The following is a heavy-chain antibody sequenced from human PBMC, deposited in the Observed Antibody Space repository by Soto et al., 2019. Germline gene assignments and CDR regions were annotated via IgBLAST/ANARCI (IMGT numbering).Heavy chain of an antibody. CDR2: IYYSGST. Sequence: QLQLQESGPGLVKPSETLSLTCTVSGGSISSSSYYWGWIRQPPGKGLEWIGSIYYSGSTYYNPSPKSRDTIYVDTSKNQCTLKLGSVTASDTAVYYCARLYCSGGSCYSIEVYYYYGMDVWGQGTTVTVSS. D-gene: IGHD2-15*01. CDR3: ARLYCSGGSCYSIEVYYYYGMDV. J-gene: IGHJ6*02. V-gene: IGHV4-39*01. CDR1: GGSISSSSYY.